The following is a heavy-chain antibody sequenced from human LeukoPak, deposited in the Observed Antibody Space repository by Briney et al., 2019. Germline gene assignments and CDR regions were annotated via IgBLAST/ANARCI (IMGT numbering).Heavy chain of an antibody. V-gene: IGHV3-20*04. CDR1: GFTFSNYW. J-gene: IGHJ4*02. CDR3: ARDDYGSGSWNDY. Sequence: GGSLRLSCAASGFTFSNYWMHWVRQAPGKGLEWVSGILWSGGSTGYADSVKGRFTISRDNAKNSLYLQMNSLRVEDTALYYCARDDYGSGSWNDYWGQGTLVTVSS. CDR2: ILWSGGST. D-gene: IGHD3-10*01.